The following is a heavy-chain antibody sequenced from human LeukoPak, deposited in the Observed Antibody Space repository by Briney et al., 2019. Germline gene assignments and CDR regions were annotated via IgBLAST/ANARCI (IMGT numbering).Heavy chain of an antibody. Sequence: SQTLSLTCAVSGGSISTSTYYWSWIRQPPGKGLEWIGYIYFTGSTSYNPSLKSRVTISVDTSKNQVSLQLSSVTAADTAVYYCARLDYGVYFDYWGQGTLVTVSS. CDR3: ARLDYGVYFDY. V-gene: IGHV4-39*01. CDR1: GGSISTSTYY. D-gene: IGHD4-17*01. J-gene: IGHJ4*02. CDR2: IYFTGST.